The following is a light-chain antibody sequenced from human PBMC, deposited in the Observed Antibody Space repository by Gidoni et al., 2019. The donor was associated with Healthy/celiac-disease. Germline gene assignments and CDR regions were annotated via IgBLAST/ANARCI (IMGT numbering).Light chain of an antibody. Sequence: DIQLTQSPSFLSASVGDRVTITCRASQGISSYLAWCQQKPGKAPKLLIYAASTLQSGVPSRFIGSGSGTEFTLTISSLQPEDFATYYCQPLNSYPLPFGGGTKVEIK. J-gene: IGKJ4*01. V-gene: IGKV1-9*01. CDR2: AAS. CDR1: QGISSY. CDR3: QPLNSYPLP.